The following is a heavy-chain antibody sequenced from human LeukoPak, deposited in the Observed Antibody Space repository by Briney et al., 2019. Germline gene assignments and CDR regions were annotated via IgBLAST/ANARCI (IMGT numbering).Heavy chain of an antibody. Sequence: PSETLSLTCTVSGGSISSYYWSWIRQPPGKGLEWIGYIYYSGSTNYNPSLKSRVTISVDTSKNQFSLKLSSVTAADTAVYYCARVGGYWNYYYYGMDVWGQGTTVTVSS. J-gene: IGHJ6*02. CDR1: GGSISSYY. CDR3: ARVGGYWNYYYYGMDV. V-gene: IGHV4-59*12. CDR2: IYYSGST. D-gene: IGHD3-10*01.